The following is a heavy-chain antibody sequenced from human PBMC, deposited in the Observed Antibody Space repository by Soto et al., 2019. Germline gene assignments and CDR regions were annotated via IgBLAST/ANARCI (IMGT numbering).Heavy chain of an antibody. V-gene: IGHV1-69*12. Sequence: VQLVQSGAEVKKAGSSVKVSCKSSGGTSSSYVISWVRQAPGRGLEWMGGITPIFGTTNYAQKFEGRVTITADESTTTAYLELNSLISEDAAVYYCARLPRVMLPTLEGGLDVWCQGTTVTVFS. CDR2: ITPIFGTT. CDR1: GGTSSSYV. J-gene: IGHJ6*02. D-gene: IGHD3-10*02. CDR3: ARLPRVMLPTLEGGLDV.